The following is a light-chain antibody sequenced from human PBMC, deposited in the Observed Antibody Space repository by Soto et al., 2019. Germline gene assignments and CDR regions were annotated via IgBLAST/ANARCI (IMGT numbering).Light chain of an antibody. V-gene: IGLV2-14*01. CDR2: EVS. CDR1: SSDIGDYNY. Sequence: QSVLTQPASASGSPGQSITISCTGTSSDIGDYNYVSWYRQYPDKAPKLIIFEVSERPSGVSSRFSGSKSGNTASLTISGLRTEDEADYFCSSYRRTSSFVFGTGTKLTVL. J-gene: IGLJ1*01. CDR3: SSYRRTSSFV.